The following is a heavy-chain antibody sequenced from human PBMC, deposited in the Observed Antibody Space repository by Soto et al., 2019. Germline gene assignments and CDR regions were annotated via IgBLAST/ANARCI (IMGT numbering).Heavy chain of an antibody. V-gene: IGHV1-69*13. Sequence: SVKVSCKASGGSFGNSAINWVRQTPGQGLEWLGGFIPAYRTLNYAQKFQGRVTITADESTGTAYMTLSSLASDDTAVYYCATGVIWIGYFTVDSWGQGTRVTVSS. J-gene: IGHJ4*02. CDR3: ATGVIWIGYFTVDS. CDR2: FIPAYRTL. D-gene: IGHD3-3*01. CDR1: GGSFGNSA.